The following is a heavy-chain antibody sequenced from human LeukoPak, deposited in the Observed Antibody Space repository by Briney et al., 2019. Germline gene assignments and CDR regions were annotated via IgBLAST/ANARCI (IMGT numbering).Heavy chain of an antibody. D-gene: IGHD3-10*01. Sequence: ASVKVSCKASGYTFTSYDINWVRQATGQGLEWMGWMNPNSGNTGYAQKFQGRVTITRNTSISTVYMELSSLRSEDTAVYYCARDLDMVRGGSDYWGQGTLVTVSS. CDR2: MNPNSGNT. CDR3: ARDLDMVRGGSDY. CDR1: GYTFTSYD. V-gene: IGHV1-8*03. J-gene: IGHJ4*02.